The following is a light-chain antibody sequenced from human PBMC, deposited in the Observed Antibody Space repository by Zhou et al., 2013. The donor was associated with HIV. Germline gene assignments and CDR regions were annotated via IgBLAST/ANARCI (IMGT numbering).Light chain of an antibody. Sequence: DIQMTQSPSTLSASVGDRVTITCRASQRIGNWLAWYQQKPGNAPNLLIYKASTLERGVPSRFSGSGSGTNFTLTIHNLQPDDFATYYCQQCNSLPAFGQGTKVE. V-gene: IGKV1-5*03. CDR1: QRIGNW. CDR2: KAS. J-gene: IGKJ1*01. CDR3: QQCNSLPA.